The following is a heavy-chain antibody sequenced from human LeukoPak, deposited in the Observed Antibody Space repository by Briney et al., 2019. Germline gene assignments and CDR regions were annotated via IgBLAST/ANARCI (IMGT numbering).Heavy chain of an antibody. D-gene: IGHD2-21*01. J-gene: IGHJ4*02. CDR2: ISYDGSNK. CDR3: AKDWIGGGESGDGGDY. Sequence: QPGRSPRLSCAASGFTFSSYGMHWVRQAPGKGLEWVAVISYDGSNKYYADSVEGRFTISRDNSKNTLYLQMNSLRAEDTAVYYCAKDWIGGGESGDGGDYWGQGTLVTVSS. CDR1: GFTFSSYG. V-gene: IGHV3-30*18.